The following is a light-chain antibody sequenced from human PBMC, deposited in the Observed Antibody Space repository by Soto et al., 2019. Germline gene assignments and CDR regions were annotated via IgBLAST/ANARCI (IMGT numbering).Light chain of an antibody. Sequence: DTQMTQSPSTLSASVGDRVTITCRASQSISSWLAWYQQKPGKAPNLLIYKASSLQIGVPSRFSGSGSGTEFTLTISSLQPDDFATYYCQQYDTYPITFGQGTRLEIK. CDR1: QSISSW. V-gene: IGKV1-5*03. CDR3: QQYDTYPIT. CDR2: KAS. J-gene: IGKJ5*01.